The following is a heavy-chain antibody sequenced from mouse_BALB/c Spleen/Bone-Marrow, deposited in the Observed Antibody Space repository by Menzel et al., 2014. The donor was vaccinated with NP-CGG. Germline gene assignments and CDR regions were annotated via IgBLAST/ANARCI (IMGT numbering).Heavy chain of an antibody. V-gene: IGHV7-1*02. CDR3: ARDVGYGNYFVY. Sequence: DVMLVESGGGLVQPGDSPRLSCATSGFTFSDFYMEWVRQPPGKRLEWIAASRNKAKYYTTEYSASVKGRFIVSRDTSQSVLYLQMNALRAEDTAIYYCARDVGYGNYFVYWGQGTLVTVSA. J-gene: IGHJ3*01. CDR1: GFTFSDFY. D-gene: IGHD2-10*02. CDR2: SRNKAKYYTT.